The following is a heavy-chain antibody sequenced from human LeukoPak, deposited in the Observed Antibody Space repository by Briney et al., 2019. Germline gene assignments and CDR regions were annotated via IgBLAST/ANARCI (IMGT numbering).Heavy chain of an antibody. J-gene: IGHJ4*02. D-gene: IGHD5-24*01. CDR3: AKDYNYVIDH. Sequence: ASVKVSCKASGGTFSSYAISWVRQAPGQGLEWMGWVSSYNGDTNYAQKFQGRVTLTTDTSTSTAYMDLRSLISDDTAVYYCAKDYNYVIDHWGQGTLITVSS. V-gene: IGHV1-18*01. CDR2: VSSYNGDT. CDR1: GGTFSSYA.